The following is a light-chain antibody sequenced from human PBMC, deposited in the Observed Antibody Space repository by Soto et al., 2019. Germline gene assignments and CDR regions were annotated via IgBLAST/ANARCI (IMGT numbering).Light chain of an antibody. CDR3: QQRSNT. J-gene: IGKJ3*01. CDR2: DAS. V-gene: IGKV3-11*01. Sequence: EIVLTQSPATLSLSPGERATLSCRASQSVSSYLAWYQQKPGQAPRLLIYDASNRATGIPARFSGSGSGTDFTLTIGSLEPEDFAVYYCQQRSNTFGPGTKVDI. CDR1: QSVSSY.